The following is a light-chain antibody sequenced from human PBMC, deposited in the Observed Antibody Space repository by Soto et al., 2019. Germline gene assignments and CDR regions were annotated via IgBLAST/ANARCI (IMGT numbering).Light chain of an antibody. CDR2: DAS. CDR1: QSVSSN. J-gene: IGKJ5*01. CDR3: QQYHNWPIT. Sequence: EIVMTQSPATLSVSPGERATFSCWASQSVSSNLAWYQQKPGQAPRLLIYDASTRATGIPARFSGSGSGTDFPLTISGLQSEDFAVYSCQQYHNWPITFGQGTRLEIK. V-gene: IGKV3D-15*01.